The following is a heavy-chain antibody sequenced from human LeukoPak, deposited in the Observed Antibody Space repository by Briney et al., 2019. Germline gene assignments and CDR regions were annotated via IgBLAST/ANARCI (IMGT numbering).Heavy chain of an antibody. Sequence: GGSLRLSCAASGFTFSSYAMSWVRQAPGKGLEWVSAIRGDVRSTFYADSVKGRFTISRDNSKNTLSLQMNSLRADDTAVYYCVKRVDYSEKYYFDSWGQGTLVTVSS. CDR3: VKRVDYSEKYYFDS. J-gene: IGHJ4*02. V-gene: IGHV3-23*01. CDR1: GFTFSSYA. CDR2: IRGDVRST. D-gene: IGHD4-11*01.